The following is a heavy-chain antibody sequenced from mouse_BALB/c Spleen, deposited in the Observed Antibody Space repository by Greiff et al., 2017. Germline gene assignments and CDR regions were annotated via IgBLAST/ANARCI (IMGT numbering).Heavy chain of an antibody. CDR2: IHYSGST. V-gene: IGHV3-1*02. Sequence: EVQLQQSGPDLVKPSQSLSLTCTVTGYSITSGYSWHWIRQFPGNKLEWMGYIHYSGSTNYNPSLKSRISITRDTSKNQFFLQLNSVTTEDTATYYCATGDGSSFHWYFDVWGAGTTVTVSS. CDR1: GYSITSGYS. CDR3: ATGDGSSFHWYFDV. D-gene: IGHD1-1*01. J-gene: IGHJ1*01.